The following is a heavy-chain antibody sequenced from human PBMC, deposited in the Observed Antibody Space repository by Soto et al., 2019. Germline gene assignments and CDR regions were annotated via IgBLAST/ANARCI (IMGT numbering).Heavy chain of an antibody. V-gene: IGHV5-51*01. J-gene: IGHJ6*02. CDR3: ARRAGNYYYGMDV. Sequence: GESLKISCKGSGYSFSTYWIGWVRQMPGKGLEWMGIIYPGDSDTRYSPPFQGQVTISADKSISTAYLQWSSLKASDTAMYYCARRAGNYYYGMDVWGQGTTVTVSS. CDR2: IYPGDSDT. CDR1: GYSFSTYW.